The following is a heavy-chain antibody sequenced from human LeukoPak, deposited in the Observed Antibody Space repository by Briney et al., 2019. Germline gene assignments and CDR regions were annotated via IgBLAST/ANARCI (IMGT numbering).Heavy chain of an antibody. J-gene: IGHJ5*02. D-gene: IGHD3-10*01. Sequence: ASVKVSCKASGYTFTGYYMHWVRQAPGQGLEWMGIINPSGGSTSYAQKFQGRVTMTRDTSTSTVYMELSSLRSEDTAVYYCARATMVEDWFDPWGQGTLVTVSS. CDR3: ARATMVEDWFDP. CDR1: GYTFTGYY. CDR2: INPSGGST. V-gene: IGHV1-46*01.